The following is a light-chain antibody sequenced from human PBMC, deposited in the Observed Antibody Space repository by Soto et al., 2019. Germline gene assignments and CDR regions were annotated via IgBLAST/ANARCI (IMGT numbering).Light chain of an antibody. Sequence: EIVMTQSPATLSVSPGERATLSCRASHSVSTRLAWYQQKPGQDPRLLIYDASTRATGLPGRFSGSGSGTALPLTISTLQSEDFAVSYCQHYTTGPLTYGGGTKLAIK. CDR2: DAS. CDR3: QHYTTGPLT. V-gene: IGKV3-15*01. J-gene: IGKJ4*02. CDR1: HSVSTR.